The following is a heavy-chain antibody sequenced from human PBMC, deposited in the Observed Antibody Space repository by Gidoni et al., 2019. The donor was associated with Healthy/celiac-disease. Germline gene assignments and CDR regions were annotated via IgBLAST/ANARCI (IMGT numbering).Heavy chain of an antibody. J-gene: IGHJ6*03. Sequence: QVQLQESGPGLVKPSETLSLTCTVSGGSISSYYWSWIRQPAGKGLEWIGRIYTSGSTNYNPSLKSRVTMSVDTSKNQFSLKLSSVTAADTAVYYCARGAFLPHYYYMDVWGKGTTVTVSS. D-gene: IGHD3-3*01. V-gene: IGHV4-4*07. CDR2: IYTSGST. CDR3: ARGAFLPHYYYMDV. CDR1: GGSISSYY.